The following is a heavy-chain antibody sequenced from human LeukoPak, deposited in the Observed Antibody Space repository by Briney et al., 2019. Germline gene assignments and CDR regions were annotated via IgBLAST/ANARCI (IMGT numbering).Heavy chain of an antibody. CDR3: ARGSMVATKDPYYYYGMDV. Sequence: GAAGKVSCKGSGYTFTSCGFGWVWQAPGQGLGWIGWISAYNGNTNYAQKLQGRVTMTTDTSTSTAYMELRSLRSDDTAVYYCARGSMVATKDPYYYYGMDVWGQGTTVTVSS. CDR2: ISAYNGNT. J-gene: IGHJ6*02. D-gene: IGHD5-12*01. V-gene: IGHV1-18*01. CDR1: GYTFTSCG.